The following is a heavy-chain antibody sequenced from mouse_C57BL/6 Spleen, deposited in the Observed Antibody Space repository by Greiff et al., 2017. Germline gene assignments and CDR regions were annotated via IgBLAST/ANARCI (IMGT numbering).Heavy chain of an antibody. Sequence: EVQRVESGGGLVQPGGSLKLSCAASGFTFSDYGMHWVRQAPEKGLEWVAYIISGSSTIYYADKVKGRFTISRDKATNTLCLQMTSLRSEDTAMYYCAGYYGSSWGFAYWGQGTLVTVSA. CDR2: IISGSSTI. J-gene: IGHJ3*01. D-gene: IGHD1-1*01. CDR3: AGYYGSSWGFAY. CDR1: GFTFSDYG. V-gene: IGHV5-17*01.